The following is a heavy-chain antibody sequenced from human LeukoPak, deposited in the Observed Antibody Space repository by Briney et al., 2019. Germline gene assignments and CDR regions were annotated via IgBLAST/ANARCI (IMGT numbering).Heavy chain of an antibody. CDR1: GGAVSSGSYY. CDR3: ARARYGEDAFDI. V-gene: IGHV4-61*01. CDR2: IYYSGTT. Sequence: PSETLSLTCTVSGGAVSSGSYYWSWVRQPPGRGLEWVGYIYYSGTTNYNPSLKSRVTISVDTSKNQYSLKLSSVTAADTAVYFCARARYGEDAFDIWGQGAMVAVSS. D-gene: IGHD4/OR15-4a*01. J-gene: IGHJ3*02.